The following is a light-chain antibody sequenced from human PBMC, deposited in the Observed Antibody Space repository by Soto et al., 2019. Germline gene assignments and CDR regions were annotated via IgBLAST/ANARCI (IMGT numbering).Light chain of an antibody. Sequence: EIVLTQSPGPLSLSPGERATLSCRATQSVSSDFLAWHQQKPGQAPRLLIYGASSRATGIPDRFSGSGSGTDFTLTISRLEPEDFAVYYCQQYGTSPGLFTFGPGTKVDIK. CDR2: GAS. V-gene: IGKV3-20*01. J-gene: IGKJ3*01. CDR3: QQYGTSPGLFT. CDR1: QSVSSDF.